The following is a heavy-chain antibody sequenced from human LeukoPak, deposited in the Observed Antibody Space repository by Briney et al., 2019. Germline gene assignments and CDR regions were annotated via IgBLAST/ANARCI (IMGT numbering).Heavy chain of an antibody. CDR2: IIPIFGTA. Sequence: SVKVSCKASGGXFSSYAMSWVRQAPGQGLEWMGGIIPIFGTANYAQKFQGRVTITADESTSTAYMELSSLRSEDTAVYYCAREARIAAAGPPDWFDPWGQGTLVTVSS. CDR1: GGXFSSYA. J-gene: IGHJ5*02. CDR3: AREARIAAAGPPDWFDP. V-gene: IGHV1-69*13. D-gene: IGHD6-13*01.